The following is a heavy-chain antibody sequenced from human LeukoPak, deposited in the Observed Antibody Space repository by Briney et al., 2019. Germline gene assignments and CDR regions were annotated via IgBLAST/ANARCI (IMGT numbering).Heavy chain of an antibody. D-gene: IGHD1-1*01. V-gene: IGHV3-30-3*01. CDR2: ISYDGSNK. J-gene: IGHJ6*02. CDR1: GFTFSRYS. CDR3: AKSLWNPDPDYGMDV. Sequence: GALRLSFSASGFTFSRYSIHLVRPAPGKGLGVGAGISYDGSNKYYADSVKGRFTISRDNSKNTLYLQMNSLRAEDTAVYYCAKSLWNPDPDYGMDVWGQGTTVTVSS.